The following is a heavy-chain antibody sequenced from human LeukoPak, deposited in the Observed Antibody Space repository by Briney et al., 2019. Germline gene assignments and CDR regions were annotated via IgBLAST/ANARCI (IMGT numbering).Heavy chain of an antibody. CDR2: ISGSGGST. V-gene: IGHV3-23*01. J-gene: IGHJ4*02. CDR1: GFTFSSYG. CDR3: AKSAYCSSTSCYRGYFDY. D-gene: IGHD2-2*01. Sequence: SGGSLRLSCAASGFTFSSYGMSWVRQAAGKGLESVSAISGSGGSTYYADCVKGRFTISRDNSKNTLYLQMNSLRAEDTAVYYCAKSAYCSSTSCYRGYFDYWGQGTLVTVSS.